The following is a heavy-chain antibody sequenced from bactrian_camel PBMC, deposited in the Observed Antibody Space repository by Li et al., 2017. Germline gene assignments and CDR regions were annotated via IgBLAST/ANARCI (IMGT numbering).Heavy chain of an antibody. CDR2: LARGGGT. D-gene: IGHD6*01. CDR3: ATARSGGSWTNDFGY. J-gene: IGHJ6*01. CDR1: GLPSHTLW. Sequence: HVQLVESGGESVQAGGSLRLTCVTSGLPSHTLWMGWFRQAPGKEREGVAGLARGGGTTYADSVKGRFTISRDDAKNMVYLQMNSLKSEDTALYYCATARSGGSWTNDFGYWGQGTQVTVS. V-gene: IGHV3S53*01.